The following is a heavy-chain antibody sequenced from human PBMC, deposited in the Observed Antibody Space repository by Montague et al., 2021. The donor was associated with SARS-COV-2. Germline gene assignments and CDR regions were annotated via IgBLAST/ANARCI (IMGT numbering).Heavy chain of an antibody. Sequence: SETLSLTCTVSGDSVSHDFWTWIQQPPGKGLEWIGYVYYSRSSSYNPSLRGRVSIAVDTSKNQFSLRLSTVTAADTTIYYCVRDPAPSGSGTFYDYWGRGPWSPSPQ. CDR2: VYYSRSS. J-gene: IGHJ4*02. CDR1: GDSVSHDF. V-gene: IGHV4-59*02. D-gene: IGHD1-26*01. CDR3: VRDPAPSGSGTFYDY.